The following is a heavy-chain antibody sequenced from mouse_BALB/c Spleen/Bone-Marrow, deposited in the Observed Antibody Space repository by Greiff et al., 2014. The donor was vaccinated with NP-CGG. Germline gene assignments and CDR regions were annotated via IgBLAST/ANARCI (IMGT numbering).Heavy chain of an antibody. CDR3: APYYYGSSQFAY. Sequence: SGAELVKPGASVKLSCTASGFNIKDTYMHWVKQRPEQGLEWIGRIDPANGNTKYGPKFQGKATITADTSSNTAYLQLSSMTSEDTAVYYCAPYYYGSSQFAYWGQGTLVTVSA. CDR1: GFNIKDTY. CDR2: IDPANGNT. V-gene: IGHV14-3*02. J-gene: IGHJ3*01. D-gene: IGHD1-1*01.